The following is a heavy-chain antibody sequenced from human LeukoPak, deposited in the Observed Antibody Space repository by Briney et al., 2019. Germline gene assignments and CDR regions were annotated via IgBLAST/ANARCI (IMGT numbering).Heavy chain of an antibody. CDR2: MTSSSDYM. CDR1: GFTFSTYS. V-gene: IGHV3-21*01. J-gene: IGHJ4*02. D-gene: IGHD3-22*01. Sequence: GGSLRLSCAASGFTFSTYSMNWVRQAPGKGLEWVSPMTSSSDYMAYADSVKGRFTISRDNAQNSLYLQMTSLRAEDTAVYYCARETRTYEFDCWGQGTQVTVSS. CDR3: ARETRTYEFDC.